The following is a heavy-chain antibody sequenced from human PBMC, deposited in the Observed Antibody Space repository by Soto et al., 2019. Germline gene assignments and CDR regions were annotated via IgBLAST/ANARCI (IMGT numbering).Heavy chain of an antibody. CDR1: GGSISSSSYY. CDR2: FYYSGST. CDR3: ARARWYDAFDV. D-gene: IGHD2-15*01. V-gene: IGHV4-39*01. Sequence: PSETLSLTCSVSGGSISSSSYYWGWIRQPPGKGLEWIGNFYYSGSTYYNPSLKSRVTISVDASKNQFSLKLSSVTAADTAVYYCARARWYDAFDVWGQGTVVTVS. J-gene: IGHJ3*01.